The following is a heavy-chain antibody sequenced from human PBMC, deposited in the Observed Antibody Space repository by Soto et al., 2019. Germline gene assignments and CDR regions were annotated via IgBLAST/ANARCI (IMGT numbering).Heavy chain of an antibody. CDR1: GFTFSSYW. D-gene: IGHD1-26*01. V-gene: IGHV3-7*01. CDR3: ARRATTSAGYFDL. J-gene: IGHJ2*01. CDR2: IKEDGSEK. Sequence: EVQLVESGGGLVQPGGSLRLSCAASGFTFSSYWMSWVRQAPGKGLEWVANIKEDGSEKNYKDSVRGRLTISRDNAKNSLSLQMNSLRAEDTAVYYCARRATTSAGYFDLWGRGTLVTVSS.